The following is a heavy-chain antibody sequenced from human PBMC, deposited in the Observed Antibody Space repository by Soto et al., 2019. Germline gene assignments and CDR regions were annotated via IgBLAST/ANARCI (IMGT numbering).Heavy chain of an antibody. CDR3: ARELRTLDRGVTYSMDV. CDR1: GFTYGAYE. D-gene: IGHD3-10*01. V-gene: IGHV3-48*03. CDR2: ISSSGSIR. J-gene: IGHJ6*02. Sequence: EVQLVESGGGLVQPEGSLRLSCAVSGFTYGAYEMNWVRQAPGKGLEWVAYISSSGSIRYYADSVQGRFTISRDNANNSLFLQMNSLRAEDTAVYYCARELRTLDRGVTYSMDVWGQGTTVTVTS.